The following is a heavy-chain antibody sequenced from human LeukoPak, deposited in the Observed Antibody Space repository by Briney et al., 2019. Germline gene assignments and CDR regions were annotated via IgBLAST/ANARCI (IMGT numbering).Heavy chain of an antibody. Sequence: HPGGSLRLSCAASGFTFSSYAMSWVRQAPGKGLEWVLSVSGSGGSTYYADSVKGRFTISRDNSKNTLYLQMNSLRAEDTAVYYCARDRGVFSGSYPLYSFDYWGQGTLVTVSS. CDR3: ARDRGVFSGSYPLYSFDY. J-gene: IGHJ4*02. CDR2: VSGSGGST. V-gene: IGHV3-23*01. D-gene: IGHD1-26*01. CDR1: GFTFSSYA.